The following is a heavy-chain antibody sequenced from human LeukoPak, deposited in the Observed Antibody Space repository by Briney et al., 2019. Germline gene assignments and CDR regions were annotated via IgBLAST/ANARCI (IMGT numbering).Heavy chain of an antibody. Sequence: PGGSLRLSCAASGVTFSSYAMSWVRQAPGKGLEWVSAISDSGGSTYYADSVKGRFTISRDNSRNTLYLQMHSLSPEDTAVYYCAKTFSFASDSSYVTFDKWGQGTLVTVSS. CDR2: ISDSGGST. D-gene: IGHD3-10*01. CDR3: AKTFSFASDSSYVTFDK. J-gene: IGHJ5*02. V-gene: IGHV3-23*01. CDR1: GVTFSSYA.